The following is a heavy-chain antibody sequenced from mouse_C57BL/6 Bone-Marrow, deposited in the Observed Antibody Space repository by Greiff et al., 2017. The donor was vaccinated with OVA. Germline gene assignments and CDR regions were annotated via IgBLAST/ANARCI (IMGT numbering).Heavy chain of an antibody. CDR2: IYPGDGDT. V-gene: IGHV1-80*01. J-gene: IGHJ1*03. CDR1: GYAFSSYW. Sequence: VHLVESGAELVKPGASVKISCKASGYAFSSYWMNWVKQRPGKGLEWIGQIYPGDGDTNYNGKFKGKATLTADKSSSTAYMQLSSLTSEDSAVYFCARYIYDGYYWYFDVWGTGTTVTVSS. CDR3: ARYIYDGYYWYFDV. D-gene: IGHD2-3*01.